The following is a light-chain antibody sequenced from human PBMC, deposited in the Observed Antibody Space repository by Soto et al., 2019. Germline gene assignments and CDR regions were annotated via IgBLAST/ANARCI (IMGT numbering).Light chain of an antibody. CDR3: SSYVGTNSYV. J-gene: IGLJ1*01. CDR2: EAS. V-gene: IGLV2-8*01. Sequence: QSVLTQPPSASGSHVHSVTITCTGTSSDVGGYDYVSWYKQHPGKAPKLMIYEASKRPSGVPDRFSGSTSGNTAALTVSGLQAEDEADYYCSSYVGTNSYVFGTGTKVTVL. CDR1: SSDVGGYDY.